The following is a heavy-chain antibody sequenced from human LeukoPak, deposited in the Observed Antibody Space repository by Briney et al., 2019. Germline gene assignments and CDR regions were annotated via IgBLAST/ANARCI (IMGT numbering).Heavy chain of an antibody. CDR1: GFRFGDYA. CDR3: TREVSGWSLGDAFDI. CDR2: IRSKAYGGTT. J-gene: IGHJ3*02. V-gene: IGHV3-49*03. D-gene: IGHD6-19*01. Sequence: GRSLRLFCTVSGFRFGDYAMNWLRQAPGKGLEWVGFIRSKAYGGTTEYAASVRGRFNILSDDSKSIAYLQMNSLKTEDTAMYYCTREVSGWSLGDAFDIWGQGTMVTVSS.